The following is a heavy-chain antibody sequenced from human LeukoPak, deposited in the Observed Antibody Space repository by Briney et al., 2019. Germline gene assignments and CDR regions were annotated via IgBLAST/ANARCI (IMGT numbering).Heavy chain of an antibody. J-gene: IGHJ4*02. D-gene: IGHD3-22*01. Sequence: SETLSLTCAVYGGSFRDYYWSWIRQPPGKGLEWIGEINHSGNTNYNPSLKSRVTISVDTSKNQFSLKLSSVTAADTAVYYCARRRSYSSGYYYWGQGTLVTVSS. V-gene: IGHV4-34*01. CDR3: ARRRSYSSGYYY. CDR1: GGSFRDYY. CDR2: INHSGNT.